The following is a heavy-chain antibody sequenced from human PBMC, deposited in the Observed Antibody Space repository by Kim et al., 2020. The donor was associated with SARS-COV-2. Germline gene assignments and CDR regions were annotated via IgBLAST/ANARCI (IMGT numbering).Heavy chain of an antibody. D-gene: IGHD3-10*01. CDR1: GFTFSSYW. Sequence: GGSLRLSCVASGFTFSSYWMNWVRQAPGKGLEWVANIKQDGSEKYYVDSVKGRFTISRDNAKKSLYLQMNSLRAEDTTVYYCARDYEYYYGSGSYYWGQGTRVAVSS. J-gene: IGHJ4*02. CDR3: ARDYEYYYGSGSYY. CDR2: IKQDGSEK. V-gene: IGHV3-7*01.